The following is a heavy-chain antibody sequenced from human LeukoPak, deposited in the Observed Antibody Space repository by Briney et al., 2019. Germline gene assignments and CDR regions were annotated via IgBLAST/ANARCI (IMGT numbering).Heavy chain of an antibody. D-gene: IGHD3-16*01. Sequence: EASVKVSCKASGGTFSSYAISWVRQAPGQGLEWMGRIIPILGIANYAQKFQGRVTITADKSTSTAYMELSSLRSEDTAVYYCARGFGDPGIVDYWGQGTLVTVSS. CDR1: GGTFSSYA. V-gene: IGHV1-69*04. CDR3: ARGFGDPGIVDY. J-gene: IGHJ4*02. CDR2: IIPILGIA.